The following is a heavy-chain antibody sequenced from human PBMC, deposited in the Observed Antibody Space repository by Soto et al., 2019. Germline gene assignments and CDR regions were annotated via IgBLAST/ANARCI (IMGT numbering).Heavy chain of an antibody. J-gene: IGHJ4*02. D-gene: IGHD4-17*01. Sequence: QVQLVESGRGVVQPGRSLRLSCAASGFTFSSYGMHWVRQAPGKGLEWVAVIWYDGSNKYYADSVKGRFTISRDNSKNTLYLQMNSLRAEDTAVYYCARGPYGDFYFDYWGQGTLVTVSS. CDR1: GFTFSSYG. CDR3: ARGPYGDFYFDY. V-gene: IGHV3-33*01. CDR2: IWYDGSNK.